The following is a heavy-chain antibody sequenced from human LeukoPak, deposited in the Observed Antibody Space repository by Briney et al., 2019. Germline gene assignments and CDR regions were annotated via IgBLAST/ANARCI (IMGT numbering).Heavy chain of an antibody. Sequence: GASVKVSCKASGYTFTGYYMHWVRQAPGQGLEWMGWINPNSGGTNYAQKFQGRVTMTRDTSISTAYMELSRLRSDDTAVYYCARDRRPYYYDSSGYLDWGQRTLVTVSS. CDR1: GYTFTGYY. V-gene: IGHV1-2*02. CDR3: ARDRRPYYYDSSGYLD. CDR2: INPNSGGT. J-gene: IGHJ4*02. D-gene: IGHD3-22*01.